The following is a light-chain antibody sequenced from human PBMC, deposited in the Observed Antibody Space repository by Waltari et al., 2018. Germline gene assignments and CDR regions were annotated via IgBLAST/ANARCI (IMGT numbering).Light chain of an antibody. CDR1: QGISSY. Sequence: SPLSLSASVGDRVTITCRASQGISSYLAWYQQKAGRAPKLLIYGGSTLPNGVPSRFSGSGFGTDFTLTISSLQPEDFATYYCLQVNSYPFTFGPGTTVDI. J-gene: IGKJ3*01. CDR3: LQVNSYPFT. CDR2: GGS. V-gene: IGKV1-9*01.